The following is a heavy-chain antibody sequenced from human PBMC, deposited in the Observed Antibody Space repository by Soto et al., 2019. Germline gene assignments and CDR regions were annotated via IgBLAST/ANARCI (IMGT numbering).Heavy chain of an antibody. D-gene: IGHD6-19*01. CDR2: INAGNGNT. J-gene: IGHJ4*02. Sequence: QVQLVQSGAEEKKPGASVKVSCKASGYTFTGYAMNWVRQAPGQRLEWMGWINAGNGNTKYSQKFQGRVTITRDTPARTAYTELSSLRSGDTAVYFCARAVSVPAGFDSGGQGTLVSVPS. V-gene: IGHV1-3*05. CDR1: GYTFTGYA. CDR3: ARAVSVPAGFDS.